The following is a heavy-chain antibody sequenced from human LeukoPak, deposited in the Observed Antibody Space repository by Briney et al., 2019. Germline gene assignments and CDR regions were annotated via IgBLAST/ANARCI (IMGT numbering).Heavy chain of an antibody. J-gene: IGHJ4*02. CDR1: GFTVSSKY. Sequence: GGSLRLSCAASGFTVSSKYMSWVRQAPGEGLEWVSVIYSGGSTYYADSVKGRFTISRDNSKNTLYLQMNSLRAEDTAVYYCARGCSSTSCYGFDYWGQGTLVTVSS. D-gene: IGHD2-2*01. CDR2: IYSGGST. CDR3: ARGCSSTSCYGFDY. V-gene: IGHV3-53*01.